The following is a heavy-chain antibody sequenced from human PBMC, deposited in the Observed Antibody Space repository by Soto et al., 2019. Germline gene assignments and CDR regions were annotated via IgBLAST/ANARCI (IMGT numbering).Heavy chain of an antibody. CDR3: ARAVAAAGYYYYYYYYRDV. CDR2: ISSSGRTI. CDR1: GFTFSDYY. Sequence: QVQLVESGGGLVKPGGCLRLFCAASGFTFSDYYMSWIRQAPGKGLEWVSYISSSGRTIYYADSVKGRFTISRDNAKNSLYLQMNSLRADDTAVYYCARAVAAAGYYYYYYYYRDVWGKCTTVTVSS. J-gene: IGHJ6*03. D-gene: IGHD6-13*01. V-gene: IGHV3-11*01.